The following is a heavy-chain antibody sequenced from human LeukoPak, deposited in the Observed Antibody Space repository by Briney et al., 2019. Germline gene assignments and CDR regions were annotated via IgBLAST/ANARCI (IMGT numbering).Heavy chain of an antibody. Sequence: GGSLRLSCAASGFTFSSYWMHWVRQAPGKGLVWVSHINSGGTSTNYADSVKGRFTISRDNAKNTLYLQMNSLRAEDTAVYYCARGGGYSSRPNHLWGQGPRVTVSS. V-gene: IGHV3-74*01. CDR1: GFTFSSYW. J-gene: IGHJ4*02. D-gene: IGHD6-19*01. CDR3: ARGGGYSSRPNHL. CDR2: INSGGTST.